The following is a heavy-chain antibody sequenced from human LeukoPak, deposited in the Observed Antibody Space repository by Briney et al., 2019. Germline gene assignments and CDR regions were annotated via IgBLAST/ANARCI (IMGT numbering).Heavy chain of an antibody. CDR1: GFTFSSYW. Sequence: GGSLRLSCAASGFTFSSYWMTWVRQAPGKGLEWVANIKQDGSEKYYVDSVKGRFTISRDNAKNSLYLQMNSLRAEDTAVYYCATGRGSSWYVENWFDPWGQGTLVTVSS. CDR2: IKQDGSEK. J-gene: IGHJ5*02. D-gene: IGHD6-13*01. CDR3: ATGRGSSWYVENWFDP. V-gene: IGHV3-7*01.